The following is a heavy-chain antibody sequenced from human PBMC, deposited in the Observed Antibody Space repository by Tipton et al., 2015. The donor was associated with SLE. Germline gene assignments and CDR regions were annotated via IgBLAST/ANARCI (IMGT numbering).Heavy chain of an antibody. CDR3: ARRLGSSGFDY. CDR2: IYFSGST. V-gene: IGHV4-59*08. D-gene: IGHD3-22*01. CDR1: GGSISSYY. J-gene: IGHJ4*02. Sequence: LRLSCTVSGGSISSYYWSWIRQPPGKGLEWIGYIYFSGSTNYNPSLKSRFTISVDTSKNQFSRKLSSVTAADTAVYYCARRLGSSGFDYWGQGTLVTVSS.